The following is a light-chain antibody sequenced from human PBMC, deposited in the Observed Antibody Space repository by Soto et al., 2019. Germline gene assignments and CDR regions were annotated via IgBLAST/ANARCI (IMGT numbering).Light chain of an antibody. V-gene: IGKV1-39*01. CDR2: DAG. J-gene: IGKJ1*01. Sequence: DIQMTQSPSSLSASVGDRVSITCRASQSISSCLNWYQQKPGKAPKVVIYDAGTLQSGVPSRFSGSGSGTDFSLPISSLQPEDFSTYYCQQSYSNFSTFGQGTKVEI. CDR1: QSISSC. CDR3: QQSYSNFST.